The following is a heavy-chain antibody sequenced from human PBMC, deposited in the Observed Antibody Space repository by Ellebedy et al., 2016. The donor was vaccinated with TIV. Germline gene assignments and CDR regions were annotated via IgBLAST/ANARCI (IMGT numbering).Heavy chain of an antibody. CDR1: GGTFSSYA. J-gene: IGHJ4*02. Sequence: SVKVSXXASGGTFSSYAISWVRQAPGQGLEWMGGIIPIFGTANYAQKFQGRVTITADKSTSTAYMELSSLRSEDTAVYYCARGSGSYYPHTTFDYWGQGTLVTVSS. CDR2: IIPIFGTA. V-gene: IGHV1-69*06. D-gene: IGHD3-10*01. CDR3: ARGSGSYYPHTTFDY.